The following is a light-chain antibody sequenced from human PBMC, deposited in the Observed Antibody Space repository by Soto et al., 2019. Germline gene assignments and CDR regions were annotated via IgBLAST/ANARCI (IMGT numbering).Light chain of an antibody. V-gene: IGKV3-20*01. CDR2: GAS. J-gene: IGKJ1*01. Sequence: EIVMTRSPATLSVSPGERATLSCRASQSVSSSYLAWYQQKPGQAPRLLIYGASSRATGIPDRFSGSGSGTDFTLTISRLEPEDFAVYYCQQYGSSQTFGQGTKVDIK. CDR1: QSVSSSY. CDR3: QQYGSSQT.